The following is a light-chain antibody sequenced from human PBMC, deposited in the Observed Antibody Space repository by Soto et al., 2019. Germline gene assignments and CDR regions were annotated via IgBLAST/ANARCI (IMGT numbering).Light chain of an antibody. CDR3: SSDTTDTTLV. J-gene: IGLJ2*01. CDR1: SSDVGSYNR. Sequence: QSALTQPPSVSGSPGQSVTISCTGTSSDVGSYNRVSWYQQPPGTAPKLMIYEVTNRPSGVPDRFSGTKSGNTASLTISGLQAEDEADYYCSSDTTDTTLVFGGGTKLTVL. V-gene: IGLV2-18*02. CDR2: EVT.